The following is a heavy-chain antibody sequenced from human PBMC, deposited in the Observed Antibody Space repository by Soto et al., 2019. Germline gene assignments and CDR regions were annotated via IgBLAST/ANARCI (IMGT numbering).Heavy chain of an antibody. V-gene: IGHV3-33*01. J-gene: IGHJ3*02. D-gene: IGHD3-16*02. Sequence: QVQLVESGGGVVQPGRSLRLSCAASGFTFSSYGMHWVRQAPGKGLEWVAVIWYDGSNKYYADSVKGRFTISRDNSKNKLYLQMNCLRAEDTAVYYCARDMTFGGVIVPSAFDIWGQGTMVTVSS. CDR1: GFTFSSYG. CDR2: IWYDGSNK. CDR3: ARDMTFGGVIVPSAFDI.